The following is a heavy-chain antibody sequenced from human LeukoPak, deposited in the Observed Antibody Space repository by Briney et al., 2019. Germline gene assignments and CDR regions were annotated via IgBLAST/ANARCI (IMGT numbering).Heavy chain of an antibody. CDR2: INPNSGGT. D-gene: IGHD2-2*02. J-gene: IGHJ5*02. CDR3: ARGDIVVLPAGIPHNWFDP. Sequence: ASVKVSCKASGYTFTSYDINWVRQATGQGLEWMGWINPNSGGTNYAQKFQGRVTMTRDTSISTAYMELSRLRSDDTAVYYCARGDIVVLPAGIPHNWFDPWGQGTLVTVSS. V-gene: IGHV1-2*02. CDR1: GYTFTSYD.